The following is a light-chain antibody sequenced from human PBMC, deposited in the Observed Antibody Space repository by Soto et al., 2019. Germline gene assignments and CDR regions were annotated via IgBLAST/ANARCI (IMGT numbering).Light chain of an antibody. CDR2: DVT. Sequence: SALTQPASVSGSLGQSITISCTGTSSDIGGYNYVSWYQHHPGKAPKLMIYDVTNRPSGVSSRFSGSKSGNRASLTISGLLAEDEADYYCSSYTSSSTLDFVFGTGTKVTVL. V-gene: IGLV2-14*01. CDR3: SSYTSSSTLDFV. J-gene: IGLJ1*01. CDR1: SSDIGGYNY.